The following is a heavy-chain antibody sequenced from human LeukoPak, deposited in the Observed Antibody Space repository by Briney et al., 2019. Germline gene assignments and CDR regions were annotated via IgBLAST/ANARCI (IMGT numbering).Heavy chain of an antibody. CDR3: EGDLWNLNTGSYYNYIET. D-gene: IGHD1-7*01. V-gene: IGHV1-18*04. CDR1: VYNFMISG. Sequence: ASVRVSCKAAVYNFMISGISCGRQTPGQGLEWMGWISAYNGAKNFAQKFQGRVTMTTDTSTSTAYMELRSLRSDDTAVYYCEGDLWNLNTGSYYNYIETWGKGTTVTVSS. J-gene: IGHJ6*03. CDR2: ISAYNGAK.